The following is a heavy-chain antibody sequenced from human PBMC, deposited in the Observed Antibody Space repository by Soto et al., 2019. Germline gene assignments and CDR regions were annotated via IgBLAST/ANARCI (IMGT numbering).Heavy chain of an antibody. J-gene: IGHJ6*02. V-gene: IGHV5-10-1*01. D-gene: IGHD2-2*02. CDR1: GYSFTSYW. Sequence: PGESLKISCKGSGYSFTSYWISWVRQMPGKGLEWMGRIGPSDSYTNYSPSFQGHVTISADKSISTAYLQWSSLKASDTAMYYCASSIPPRKDTVPINYYGMDVWGQGTTVTVSS. CDR3: ASSIPPRKDTVPINYYGMDV. CDR2: IGPSDSYT.